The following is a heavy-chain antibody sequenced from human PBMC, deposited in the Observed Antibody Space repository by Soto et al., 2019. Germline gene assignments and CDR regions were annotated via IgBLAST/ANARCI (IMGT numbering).Heavy chain of an antibody. J-gene: IGHJ5*02. CDR2: IYPGDSDT. Sequence: GESLKISCKGSGYSFTSYWIGWVRQMPGKGLEWMGIIYPGDSDTRYSPSFQGQVTISADKSISTAYLQWSSLKASDTAMYYCARREPSMGYCSGGSCYRDNWFDPWGQGTLVTVSS. V-gene: IGHV5-51*01. CDR3: ARREPSMGYCSGGSCYRDNWFDP. D-gene: IGHD2-15*01. CDR1: GYSFTSYW.